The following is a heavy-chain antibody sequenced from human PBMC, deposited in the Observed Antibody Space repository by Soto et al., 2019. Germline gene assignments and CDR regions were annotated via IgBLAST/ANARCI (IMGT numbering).Heavy chain of an antibody. V-gene: IGHV3-23*01. D-gene: IGHD3-22*01. CDR1: GFTFSSYA. J-gene: IGHJ4*02. CDR3: AKDPYDSSGYYYADY. Sequence: GGSLRLSCAASGFTFSSYAMSWVRQAPGKGLEWVSAISGSGGSTYYADSVKGRFTISRDNSKNTLYLQMNSLRAEDTAVYYCAKDPYDSSGYYYADYWRQGTLVTVSS. CDR2: ISGSGGST.